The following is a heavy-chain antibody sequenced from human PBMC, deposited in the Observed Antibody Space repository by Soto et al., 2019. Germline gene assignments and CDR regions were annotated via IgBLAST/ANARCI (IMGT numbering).Heavy chain of an antibody. J-gene: IGHJ4*02. CDR1: GSTFGTNW. V-gene: IGHV3-7*01. CDR2: INQDGSER. D-gene: IGHD3-16*01. CDR3: VCGGNFFVY. Sequence: EVQLVESGGGLVQPGGSLRLPCAASGSTFGTNWMTWFRKPPGKGLEWVASINQDGSERYYVDSVRGRFTISRDNAKNSLYLQMNSLRAEDTAVYYCVCGGNFFVYWGQGTLVTVSP.